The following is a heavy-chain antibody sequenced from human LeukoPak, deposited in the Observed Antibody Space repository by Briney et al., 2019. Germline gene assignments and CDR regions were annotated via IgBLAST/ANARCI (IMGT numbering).Heavy chain of an antibody. Sequence: GGSLRLSCAASGFTFSSYAMTWVRQAPGKGLEWVPVTSESGDNTYYGDSVKGRFTVSRDNSKNTLYLQMNSLRAEDTAIYYCARTAANDYWGQGTLVTVSS. V-gene: IGHV3-23*01. CDR2: TSESGDNT. J-gene: IGHJ4*02. CDR3: ARTAANDY. CDR1: GFTFSSYA. D-gene: IGHD6-13*01.